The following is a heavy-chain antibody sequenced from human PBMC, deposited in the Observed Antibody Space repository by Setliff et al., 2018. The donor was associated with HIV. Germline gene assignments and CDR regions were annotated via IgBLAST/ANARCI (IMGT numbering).Heavy chain of an antibody. CDR3: ARGSPSSSWYGEYAY. Sequence: SETLSLTCTVSGASIWNYYWSWIRQAPGKGLEWIGFIHFTGSSNYNPSLKSRVTISIDTSKNQFSLKLSSVTAADTAIYYCARGSPSSSWYGEYAYWGQGTLVTVSS. V-gene: IGHV4-59*12. D-gene: IGHD6-13*01. CDR1: GASIWNYY. CDR2: IHFTGSS. J-gene: IGHJ4*02.